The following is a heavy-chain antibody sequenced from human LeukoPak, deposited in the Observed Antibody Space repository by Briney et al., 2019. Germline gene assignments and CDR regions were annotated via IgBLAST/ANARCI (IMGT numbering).Heavy chain of an antibody. CDR1: GGSFSGYY. V-gene: IGHV4-34*01. CDR2: INHSGGT. CDR3: ARYYYGSGLDY. Sequence: PSETLSLTCAVYGGSFSGYYWSWIRQPPGKGLEWIGEINHSGGTNYNPSLKSRVTISVDTSKNQFSLKLSSVTAADTAVYYCARYYYGSGLDYWGQGTLVTVSS. D-gene: IGHD3-10*01. J-gene: IGHJ4*02.